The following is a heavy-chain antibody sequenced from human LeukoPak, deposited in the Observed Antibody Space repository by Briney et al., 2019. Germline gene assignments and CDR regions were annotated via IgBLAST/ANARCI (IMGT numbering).Heavy chain of an antibody. V-gene: IGHV1-2*02. CDR3: ARDVGEYCSSVSCYASDY. Sequence: GASVKVSCKASGYTFTGYYMHWVRQAPGQGLEWMGWINPSSGGTNYALKFQGRVTMTRDTSISTAYMELSRLRSDDTAVYYCARDVGEYCSSVSCYASDYWGQGTLVTVSS. CDR1: GYTFTGYY. J-gene: IGHJ4*02. D-gene: IGHD2-2*01. CDR2: INPSSGGT.